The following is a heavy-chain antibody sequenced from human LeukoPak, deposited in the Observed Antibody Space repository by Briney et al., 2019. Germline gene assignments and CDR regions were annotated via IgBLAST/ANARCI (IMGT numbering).Heavy chain of an antibody. Sequence: GGSLRLSCAASGFTFSSYSMNWVRQAPGKGLEWVSYISSSSSTMYYADSVKGRFTISRDNAKNSLYLQMNSLRAEDTAVYYCARTDFWSGSASRPPPGPETYYFDYWGQGTLVTVSS. CDR3: ARTDFWSGSASRPPPGPETYYFDY. D-gene: IGHD3-3*01. V-gene: IGHV3-48*01. CDR1: GFTFSSYS. CDR2: ISSSSSTM. J-gene: IGHJ4*02.